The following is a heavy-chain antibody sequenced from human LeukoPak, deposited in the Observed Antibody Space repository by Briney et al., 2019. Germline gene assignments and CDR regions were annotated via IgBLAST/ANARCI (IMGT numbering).Heavy chain of an antibody. V-gene: IGHV7-4-1*02. CDR3: ASFGAHSFDY. Sequence: ASVKVSSKASGYTFTSYGISWVRQAPGQGLEFMGWINTGTGNPTYAQGFTGRFVFSLDTSVSTAYLQISTLKPEDTAVYYCASFGAHSFDYWGQGTLVTVSS. CDR2: INTGTGNP. CDR1: GYTFTSYG. D-gene: IGHD3-10*01. J-gene: IGHJ4*02.